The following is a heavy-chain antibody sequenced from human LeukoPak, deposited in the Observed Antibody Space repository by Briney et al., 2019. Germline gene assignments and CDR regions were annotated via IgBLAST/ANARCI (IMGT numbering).Heavy chain of an antibody. V-gene: IGHV1-2*02. D-gene: IGHD6-13*01. J-gene: IGHJ4*02. CDR3: ARCNSSRKNFDY. CDR2: INPNSGGT. CDR1: GYTFTGYY. Sequence: GASVKVSCKASGYTFTGYYMHWVRQAPGQGLEWMGWINPNSGGTNYAQKFQSRVTMTRDTSISTAYMELSRLRSDDTAVYYCARCNSSRKNFDYWGQGTLVTVSS.